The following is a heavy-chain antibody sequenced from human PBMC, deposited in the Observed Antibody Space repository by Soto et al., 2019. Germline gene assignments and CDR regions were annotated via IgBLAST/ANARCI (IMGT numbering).Heavy chain of an antibody. CDR3: ARGRTVRDHDDFDC. CDR1: GFTFSSYS. Sequence: GGSLRLSCAASGFTFSSYSMHWVRQAPGKGLEWVAAMSYDGNSKYFADSVKGRFTISRDNSKNTLSLQMNSLGTEDSAVYYCARGRTVRDHDDFDCWGQGTLVTVSS. D-gene: IGHD2-21*01. CDR2: MSYDGNSK. V-gene: IGHV3-30-3*01. J-gene: IGHJ4*02.